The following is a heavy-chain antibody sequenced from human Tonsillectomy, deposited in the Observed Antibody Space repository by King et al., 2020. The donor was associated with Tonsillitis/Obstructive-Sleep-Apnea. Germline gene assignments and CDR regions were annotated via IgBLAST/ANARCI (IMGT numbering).Heavy chain of an antibody. V-gene: IGHV3-23*04. CDR2: ISGSGFT. CDR3: AKDSPHCGGDCYYFDL. CDR1: GFTFSSYA. J-gene: IGHJ4*02. Sequence: VQLVQSGGGLVQPGGSLRLSCAASGFTFSSYAMSWVRQAPGKGLEWVSGISGSGFTYYADSVKGRFSISRDNSKNTLVLQMNSLIAGDTAVYYCAKDSPHCGGDCYYFDLWGQGTLVTVSS. D-gene: IGHD2-21*01.